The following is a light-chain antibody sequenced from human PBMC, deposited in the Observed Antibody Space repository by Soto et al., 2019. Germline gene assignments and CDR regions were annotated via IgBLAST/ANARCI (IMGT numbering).Light chain of an antibody. Sequence: QSALTQPPSASGTPGQRVTISCSGSSSNIGSNYVYWYQQLPGTAPKLLIYRNNQRPSGVPDRFFGSKSGTSASLAISGLRSEDEADYYCAAWDDSLSVVVFGGGTKVTVL. V-gene: IGLV1-47*01. J-gene: IGLJ2*01. CDR1: SSNIGSNY. CDR2: RNN. CDR3: AAWDDSLSVVV.